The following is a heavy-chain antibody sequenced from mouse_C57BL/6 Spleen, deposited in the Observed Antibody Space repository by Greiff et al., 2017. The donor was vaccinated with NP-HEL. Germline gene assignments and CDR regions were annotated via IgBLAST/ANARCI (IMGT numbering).Heavy chain of an antibody. Sequence: ESGPGLVKPSQSLSLTCSVTGYSITSGYYWNWIRQFPGNKLEWMGYISYDGSNNYNPSLKNRISITRDTSKNQFFLKLNSVTTEGTATYYCARGDSYYAMDYWGQGTSVTVSS. D-gene: IGHD3-2*01. CDR2: ISYDGSN. J-gene: IGHJ4*01. CDR1: GYSITSGYY. V-gene: IGHV3-6*01. CDR3: ARGDSYYAMDY.